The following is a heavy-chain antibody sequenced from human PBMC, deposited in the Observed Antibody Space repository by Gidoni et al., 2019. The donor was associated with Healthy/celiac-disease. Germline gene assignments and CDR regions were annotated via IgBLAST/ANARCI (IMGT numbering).Heavy chain of an antibody. CDR2: ISGRGSST. V-gene: IGHV3-23*01. CDR1: GFSFCGYA. J-gene: IGHJ4*02. Sequence: EVHRLESVGGLVQTGGSLRLSDAVSGFSFCGYAMSWGRQAPGKGLEWVSAISGRGSSTSYADSVKGRFTISRDNSKNTLYLQMNSLRAEDTAVYYCAKGLRIVVVPAASAYWGQGTLVTVSS. D-gene: IGHD2-2*01. CDR3: AKGLRIVVVPAASAY.